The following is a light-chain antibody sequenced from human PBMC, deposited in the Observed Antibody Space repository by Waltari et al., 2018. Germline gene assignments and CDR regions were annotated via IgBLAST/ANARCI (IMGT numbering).Light chain of an antibody. CDR3: RHQSNYPLT. CDR2: LAT. J-gene: IGKJ4*01. CDR1: PAISNY. Sequence: IPLTQSPSSLSASVGATVTITCRASPAISNYLNWVQQRPGKGAKHLIYLATTLQTGVPSRFSGSGSGAEVTLTISSVQPEDSATYYCRHQSNYPLTFGGGTKVEIK. V-gene: IGKV1-17*01.